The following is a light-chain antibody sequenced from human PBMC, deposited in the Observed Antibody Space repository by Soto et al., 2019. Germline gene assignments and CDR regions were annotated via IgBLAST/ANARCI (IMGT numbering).Light chain of an antibody. Sequence: DIQMTQSPSTLSASVGDRVTITCRASQSISSWLAWYQQKPGKAPKLLIYQASSLESGVPSRFSGSGSGTEFPLPISSPPPDDFATYYCQQYNSYPLTFGGGTKVEIK. CDR3: QQYNSYPLT. J-gene: IGKJ4*01. CDR2: QAS. CDR1: QSISSW. V-gene: IGKV1-5*03.